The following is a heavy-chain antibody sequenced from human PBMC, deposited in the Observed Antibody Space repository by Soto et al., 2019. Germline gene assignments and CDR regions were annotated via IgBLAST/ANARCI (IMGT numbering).Heavy chain of an antibody. CDR3: PRGDVLPAFDY. Sequence: QVQLQESGPGLVKPSETLSLTCTVSGGSISSYYWSWIRQPPGKGLEWIGYIYYSGSTNYNPSLKIRVTRSVDTSQNQRSLKLSSVTAADTAVYYCPRGDVLPAFDYWGQGTLVTVSS. V-gene: IGHV4-59*01. CDR1: GGSISSYY. J-gene: IGHJ4*02. CDR2: IYYSGST. D-gene: IGHD2-21*01.